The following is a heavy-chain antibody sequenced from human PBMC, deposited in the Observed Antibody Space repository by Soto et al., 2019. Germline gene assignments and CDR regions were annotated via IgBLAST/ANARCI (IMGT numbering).Heavy chain of an antibody. D-gene: IGHD3-10*01. V-gene: IGHV3-11*01. CDR3: ARDNYYGSGSPIKA. J-gene: IGHJ4*02. Sequence: GGSLSLSCAASGFTFSDYYMSWIRQAPGKGLEWVSYSSSSGSTIYYADSVKGRFTISRDNAKNSLYLQMNSLRAEDTAVYYCARDNYYGSGSPIKAWGQGTLVTVSS. CDR1: GFTFSDYY. CDR2: SSSSGSTI.